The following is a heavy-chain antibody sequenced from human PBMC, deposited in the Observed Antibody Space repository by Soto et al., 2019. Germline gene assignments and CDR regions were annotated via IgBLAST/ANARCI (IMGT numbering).Heavy chain of an antibody. Sequence: GGSLRLSCTDSGFIFRNYVMTWVRQAPGKGLEWVSSIIGSGGTTYYADSVKGRFTISRDNSKNTLYLQINSLRAEDTAVYYCAKVDYYGMDVWGQGTTVTVSS. CDR3: AKVDYYGMDV. J-gene: IGHJ6*02. CDR1: GFIFRNYV. V-gene: IGHV3-23*01. CDR2: IIGSGGTT.